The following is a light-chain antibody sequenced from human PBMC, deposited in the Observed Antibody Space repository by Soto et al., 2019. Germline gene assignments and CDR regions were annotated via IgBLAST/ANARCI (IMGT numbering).Light chain of an antibody. V-gene: IGKV1-39*01. J-gene: IGKJ2*01. CDR1: QTINNY. CDR3: HQSYITPPA. CDR2: GAS. Sequence: DIQMTQSPSSLPASIGDRVTITCRASQTINNYLNWYQQGAGKAPKLLISGASSLQTGVPSRFIGSGSGTDFTLTISNLQPEDFATYSCHQSYITPPAFGQGTKVGIK.